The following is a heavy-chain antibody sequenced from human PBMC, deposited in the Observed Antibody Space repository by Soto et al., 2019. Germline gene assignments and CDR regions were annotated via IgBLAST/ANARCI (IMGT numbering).Heavy chain of an antibody. Sequence: QVQLQQWGAGLLKPSETLSLTCAVYGGFVSSGSYYWSWIRQPPGKGLEWIGEMSHSGGTHFNPSLKSRVTISVDKSKNQFSHKISSVPAADTALYYCARVERGTATTGVNAFDIWGPGTMVIVSS. CDR2: MSHSGGT. CDR1: GGFVSSGSYY. CDR3: ARVERGTATTGVNAFDI. V-gene: IGHV4-34*01. D-gene: IGHD1-1*01. J-gene: IGHJ3*02.